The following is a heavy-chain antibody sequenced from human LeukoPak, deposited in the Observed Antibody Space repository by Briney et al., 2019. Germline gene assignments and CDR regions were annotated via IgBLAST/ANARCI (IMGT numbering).Heavy chain of an antibody. Sequence: ASVKVSCKASGYTFTNYGISWVRQAPGQGLEWMGWISAYNGNTNYAQKLQGRVTMTTDTSTSTAYMELRSLRSDDTAVYYCARDAVVPAANLAGMDVWGQGTTVTVSS. CDR3: ARDAVVPAANLAGMDV. V-gene: IGHV1-18*01. D-gene: IGHD2-2*01. CDR1: GYTFTNYG. J-gene: IGHJ6*02. CDR2: ISAYNGNT.